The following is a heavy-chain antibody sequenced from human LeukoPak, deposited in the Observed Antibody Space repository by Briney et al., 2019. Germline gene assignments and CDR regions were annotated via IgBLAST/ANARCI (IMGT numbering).Heavy chain of an antibody. Sequence: SETLSLTCTVSGDSINNDNYYWAWTRQPPGKGLEWIGSIYYSGTTYYNPSLNSRVSISGDTANNHFSLKVSSVTAADTAVYYCARQKRLLPNWFDPWGQGTLVTVSS. V-gene: IGHV4-39*01. CDR3: ARQKRLLPNWFDP. CDR2: IYYSGTT. D-gene: IGHD2-21*02. CDR1: GDSINNDNYY. J-gene: IGHJ5*02.